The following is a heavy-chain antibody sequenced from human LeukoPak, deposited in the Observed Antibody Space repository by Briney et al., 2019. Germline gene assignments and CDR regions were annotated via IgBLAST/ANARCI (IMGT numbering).Heavy chain of an antibody. CDR3: AKDLYSSSSSFDF. CDR1: GFTISTYG. V-gene: IGHV3-30*18. CDR2: ISHDGSDK. Sequence: PGRSLRLSCAASGFTISTYGMHWVRQAPGRGLEWVAMISHDGSDKYYADSVKGRFTISRDNSKNTLDLQVNSLRVEDTAVYYCAKDLYSSSSSFDFWGQGTLVTVSS. J-gene: IGHJ4*02. D-gene: IGHD6-6*01.